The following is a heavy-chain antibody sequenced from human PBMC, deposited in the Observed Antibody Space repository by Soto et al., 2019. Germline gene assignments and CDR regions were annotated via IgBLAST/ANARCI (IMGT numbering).Heavy chain of an antibody. CDR2: IYWDDDK. CDR1: GFSLTTSGVG. V-gene: IGHV2-5*02. CDR3: AYRLYASSDDAFDF. D-gene: IGHD6-6*01. Sequence: QITLKESGPTLVKPTEALTLTCTFSGFSLTTSGVGVGWIRQPPGKALEWLAVIYWDDDKRYSPSLKNRLTITKDTSRNQVVLTLTNLDPVDTATYYCAYRLYASSDDAFDFWGQGTLVTVSS. J-gene: IGHJ3*01.